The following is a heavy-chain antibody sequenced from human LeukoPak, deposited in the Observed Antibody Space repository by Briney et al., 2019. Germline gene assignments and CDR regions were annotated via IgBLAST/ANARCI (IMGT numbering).Heavy chain of an antibody. J-gene: IGHJ4*02. D-gene: IGHD2-15*01. V-gene: IGHV3-74*01. CDR2: INSDGSST. CDR3: AREMVVNPY. CDR1: GFTFSSHW. Sequence: GGSLRLSCAASGFTFSSHWMHWVRQAPGKGLGWVSRINSDGSSTSYADSVKGRFTISRDNAKNTLYLQMNSLRAEDTAIYYCAREMVVNPYWGQGTLVTVSS.